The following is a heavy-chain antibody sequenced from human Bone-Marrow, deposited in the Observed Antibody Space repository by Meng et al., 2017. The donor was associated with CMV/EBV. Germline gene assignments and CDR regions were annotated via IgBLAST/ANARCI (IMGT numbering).Heavy chain of an antibody. V-gene: IGHV4-34*01. D-gene: IGHD6-6*01. Sequence: SQTLSLTCAVYGGSFSGYYWSWIRQPPGKGLEWIGEINHSESTNYNPSLKSRVTISVDTSKNQFSLKLSSVTAADTAVYYCARDRGSSSPYYFDYWGQGTLVTVSS. CDR2: INHSEST. CDR3: ARDRGSSSPYYFDY. J-gene: IGHJ4*02. CDR1: GGSFSGYY.